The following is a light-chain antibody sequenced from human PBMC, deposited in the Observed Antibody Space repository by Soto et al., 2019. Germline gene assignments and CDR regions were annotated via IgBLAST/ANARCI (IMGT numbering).Light chain of an antibody. J-gene: IGLJ3*02. CDR2: IND. V-gene: IGLV1-47*02. CDR3: AAWDDSISRRV. Sequence: QSVLTQPRSVSGTPGQRVTISCSGSSYNVGSNYVYWYQQLPGTDPTILMYINDQQPSGVPDRFSGSKSGSSASLAISGLRSEDEADYYCAAWDDSISRRVFGGGTKLTVL. CDR1: SYNVGSNY.